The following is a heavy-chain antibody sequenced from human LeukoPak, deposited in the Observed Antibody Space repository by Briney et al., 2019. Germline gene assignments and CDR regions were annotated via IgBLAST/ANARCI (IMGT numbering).Heavy chain of an antibody. V-gene: IGHV3-23*01. CDR3: ANDCSGGSCYPYYFDY. CDR2: ISGSGGGT. CDR1: RFTFSSYA. J-gene: IGHJ4*02. D-gene: IGHD2-15*01. Sequence: GGSLRLSCAASRFTFSSYAMSWVRQAPGKGLEWVSTISGSGGGTHYADSVKGRFTISRDNSKNTLYLQMHSLRAEDTAVYYCANDCSGGSCYPYYFDYWGQGTLVTVSS.